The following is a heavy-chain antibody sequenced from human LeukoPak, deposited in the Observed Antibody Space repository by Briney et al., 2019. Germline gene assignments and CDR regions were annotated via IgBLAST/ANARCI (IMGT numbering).Heavy chain of an antibody. CDR2: IYASGSS. Sequence: SETLSLTCTVSDDSLISSFYSWGWVRQPPGKGLEWIAAIYASGSSYYNPSLGSRVTISVDTSKKQFSLKVSSVTAADTAVYYCARVGYSYSINDWSRTGLGAYPTKYHYYMDVWGKGTTVTVSS. CDR1: DDSLISSFYS. V-gene: IGHV4-39*01. CDR3: ARVGYSYSINDWSRTGLGAYPTKYHYYMDV. J-gene: IGHJ6*03. D-gene: IGHD5-18*01.